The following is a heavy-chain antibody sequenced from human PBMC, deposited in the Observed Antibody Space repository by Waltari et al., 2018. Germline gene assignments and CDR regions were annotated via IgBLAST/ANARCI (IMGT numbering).Heavy chain of an antibody. D-gene: IGHD3-22*01. Sequence: EVQLVESGGGLVKPGGSLRLSCAASGFTFSNAWMSWVRQAPGKGLEWVGRIKSKTDGGPTDYAAPVKGRFTISRDDSKNTLYLQMNSLKTEDTAVYYCTTDLGDSSGYYGWGQGTLVTVSS. CDR1: GFTFSNAW. J-gene: IGHJ4*02. V-gene: IGHV3-15*01. CDR3: TTDLGDSSGYYG. CDR2: IKSKTDGGPT.